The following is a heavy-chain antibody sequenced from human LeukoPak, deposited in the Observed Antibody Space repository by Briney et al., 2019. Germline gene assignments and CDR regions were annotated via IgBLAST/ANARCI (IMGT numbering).Heavy chain of an antibody. J-gene: IGHJ4*02. V-gene: IGHV3-30*02. CDR1: GFTFSSYG. CDR2: IRYDGSNK. D-gene: IGHD2-2*02. CDR3: AREGHCSTTSCYTPFDY. Sequence: GGSLRLSCAASGFTFSSYGMHWVRQAPGKGLEWVAFIRYDGSNKYYADSVKGRFTISRDNSKNTLYLQMNSLRVEDTAVYYCAREGHCSTTSCYTPFDYWGQGTLVTVSS.